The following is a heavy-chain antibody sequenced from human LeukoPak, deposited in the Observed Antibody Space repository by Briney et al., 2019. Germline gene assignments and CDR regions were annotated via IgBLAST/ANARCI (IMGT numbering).Heavy chain of an antibody. CDR2: MNPNSGNT. V-gene: IGHV1-8*03. D-gene: IGHD6-6*01. CDR3: ARFLSAARRGNWFDP. J-gene: IGHJ5*02. Sequence: ASVKVSCKASGYTFTSYDINWVRQATGQGLEWMGWMNPNSGNTGYAQKFQGRVTITRNTSITTAYMELSSLRSEDTAVYYCARFLSAARRGNWFDPWGQGTLVTVSS. CDR1: GYTFTSYD.